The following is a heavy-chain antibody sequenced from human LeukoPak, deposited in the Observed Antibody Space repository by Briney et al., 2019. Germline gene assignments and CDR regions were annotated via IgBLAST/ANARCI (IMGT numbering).Heavy chain of an antibody. CDR1: GFTFSSYT. CDR2: ISYDGSNE. V-gene: IGHV3-30*04. CDR3: AREDIVVVPAASVNYMDV. J-gene: IGHJ6*03. D-gene: IGHD2-2*01. Sequence: GGSLRLSCAASGFTFSSYTMHWVRQAPGKGLEWVGVISYDGSNEYYADSVKGRFTISRDNSKNTVYLQMNSLRAEDTAVYYCAREDIVVVPAASVNYMDVWGKGTTVTASS.